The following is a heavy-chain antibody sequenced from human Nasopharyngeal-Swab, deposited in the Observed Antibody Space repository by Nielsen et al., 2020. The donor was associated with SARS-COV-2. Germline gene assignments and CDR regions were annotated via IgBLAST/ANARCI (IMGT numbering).Heavy chain of an antibody. CDR3: VRSSSWYYFDY. Sequence: GSLRLSCTVSGGSISTYYWSWIRQPPGKGLEWIGYISYSGSTNYNPSLKSRLTISVDKSKNQFSLQLSSVTAADTAVYYCVRSSSWYYFDYWAQGTQVTVSS. D-gene: IGHD6-13*01. CDR2: ISYSGST. CDR1: GGSISTYY. V-gene: IGHV4-59*12. J-gene: IGHJ4*02.